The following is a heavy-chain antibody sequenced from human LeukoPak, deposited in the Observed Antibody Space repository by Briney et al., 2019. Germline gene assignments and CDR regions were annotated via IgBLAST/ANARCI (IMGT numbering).Heavy chain of an antibody. D-gene: IGHD2-15*01. Sequence: GGSLRLSCTASGFTFGDYAMGWFRQAPGKAPEWVGFIKRKMYGGGTQYAASVEGRFTISRDDSRGIAYLQMNRLKTEDTAVYYCSSSGGRWVFDYWGQGTLVTVSS. CDR1: GFTFGDYA. V-gene: IGHV3-49*03. CDR3: SSSGGRWVFDY. J-gene: IGHJ4*02. CDR2: IKRKMYGGGT.